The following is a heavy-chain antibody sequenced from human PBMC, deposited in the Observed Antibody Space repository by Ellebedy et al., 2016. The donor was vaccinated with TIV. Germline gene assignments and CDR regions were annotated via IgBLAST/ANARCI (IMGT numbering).Heavy chain of an antibody. CDR2: ISNRDRT. CDR3: ATFNQYYTYLGV. Sequence: GSLRLSXTVFGDSISSSSDYWVWIRQPPGKGLEWIGTISNRDRTDYNPSLKSRVFILVDASKNQFFLKLTSVTAADTAVYYCATFNQYYTYLGVWGKGTTVTVSS. D-gene: IGHD1-14*01. CDR1: GDSISSSSDY. V-gene: IGHV4-39*01. J-gene: IGHJ6*03.